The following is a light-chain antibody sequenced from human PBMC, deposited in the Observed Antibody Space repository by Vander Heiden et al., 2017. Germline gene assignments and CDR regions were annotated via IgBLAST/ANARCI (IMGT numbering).Light chain of an antibody. J-gene: IGLJ1*01. Sequence: SYVLTPPPSVSVAPGKTARITCGGNNIGSKSVHWYQQKPGQARVLVVYDDSDRPSGIPERFSGSNSGNTATLTISRVEAGDEADYYCPVWDSSSDHPGYVFGTGTKVTVL. CDR2: DDS. V-gene: IGLV3-21*03. CDR3: PVWDSSSDHPGYV. CDR1: NIGSKS.